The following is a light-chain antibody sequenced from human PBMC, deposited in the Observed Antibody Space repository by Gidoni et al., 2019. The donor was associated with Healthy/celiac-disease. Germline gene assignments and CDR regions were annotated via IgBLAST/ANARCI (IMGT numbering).Light chain of an antibody. CDR1: QSVSSSY. J-gene: IGKJ1*01. V-gene: IGKV3-20*01. CDR3: QQYGSSPPLT. Sequence: EIVLPPSPGTLSLSPGERATLSCRASQSVSSSYLAWYQQKPGQAPRLLIYGASSRATGIPDRFSGSGSGTDFTLTISRLEPEDFAVYYCQQYGSSPPLTFGQGTKVEIK. CDR2: GAS.